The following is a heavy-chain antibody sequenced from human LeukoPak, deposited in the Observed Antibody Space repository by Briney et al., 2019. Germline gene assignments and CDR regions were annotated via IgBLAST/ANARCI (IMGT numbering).Heavy chain of an antibody. J-gene: IGHJ4*02. D-gene: IGHD2-21*02. V-gene: IGHV4-30-2*01. CDR3: ARLAYCGGDCYSAVDY. CDR2: IYHSGST. Sequence: PSETLSLTCAVSGGSISSGGYSWSWIRQPPGKGLEWIGYIYHSGSTYYNPSLKSRVTISVDRSKNQFSLKLSSVTAADTAVYYCARLAYCGGDCYSAVDYWGQGTLVTVSS. CDR1: GGSISSGGYS.